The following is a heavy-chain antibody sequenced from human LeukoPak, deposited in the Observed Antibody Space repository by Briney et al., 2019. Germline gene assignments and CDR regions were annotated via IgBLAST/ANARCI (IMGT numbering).Heavy chain of an antibody. D-gene: IGHD3/OR15-3a*01. J-gene: IGHJ5*02. CDR3: ARRTWTEYNWFDP. CDR1: GGSISSSHHY. V-gene: IGHV4-61*02. CDR2: ISSSGST. Sequence: SETLSLTCSVSGGSISSSHHYWNWVRQPAGKGLEWIGRISSSGSTTYSPSLQSRVTISIDTSKYRFSLKLTSVTAADTAIYYCARRTWTEYNWFDPWGQGTLVTVSS.